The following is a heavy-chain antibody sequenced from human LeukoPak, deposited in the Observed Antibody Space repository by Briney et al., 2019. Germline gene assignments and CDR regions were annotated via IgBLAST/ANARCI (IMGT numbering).Heavy chain of an antibody. D-gene: IGHD3-10*01. CDR3: VRDYYGSGTYQGNYYYGMDV. V-gene: IGHV3-23*01. Sequence: PGGSLRPSCAASGFTFRQYAMSWVRQAPGKGLEWVSGISGSGDDTYYTDSVKGRFTISRDNSNNTLYLQMNNLRSEDTAVYFCVRDYYGSGTYQGNYYYGMDVWGHGTTVTVSS. CDR1: GFTFRQYA. J-gene: IGHJ6*02. CDR2: ISGSGDDT.